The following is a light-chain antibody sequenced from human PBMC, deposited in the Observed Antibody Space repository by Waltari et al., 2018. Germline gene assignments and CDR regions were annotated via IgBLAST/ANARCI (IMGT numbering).Light chain of an antibody. V-gene: IGKV3-15*01. CDR2: GAS. Sequence: EIVMTQSPATLSVSPGERVTLSFRASQSVRSSLAWYQQKPGQSPKLLIYGASTRATGSPARFSGSGSGTGFTLTISSLQSEDFALYFCQQYDNWPITFGQGTRLEIK. J-gene: IGKJ5*01. CDR3: QQYDNWPIT. CDR1: QSVRSS.